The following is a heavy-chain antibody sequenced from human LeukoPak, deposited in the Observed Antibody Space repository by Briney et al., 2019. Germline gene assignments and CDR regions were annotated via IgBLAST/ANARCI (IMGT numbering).Heavy chain of an antibody. CDR2: IYYNGRN. J-gene: IGHJ4*02. Sequence: SETLSLTCAVYGGSFSAYYWGWSRQPPGKGLEWIGSIYYNGRNYYNPSLKSRVTISVDTSKNQFSLKLSSVTAADTAVYYCARVQYSSSVDYWGQGTLVTVSS. V-gene: IGHV4-34*01. CDR3: ARVQYSSSVDY. CDR1: GGSFSAYY. D-gene: IGHD6-6*01.